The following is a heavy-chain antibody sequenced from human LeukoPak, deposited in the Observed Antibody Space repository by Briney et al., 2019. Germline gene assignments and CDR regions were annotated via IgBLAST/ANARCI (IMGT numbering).Heavy chain of an antibody. J-gene: IGHJ4*02. CDR2: IKQDGSDK. CDR3: ARGMGLDY. D-gene: IGHD1-26*01. V-gene: IGHV3-7*01. Sequence: PGGSLRLSCAASGFTFSTNWMTWVRQAPGRGLEWVANIKQDGSDKYYVDSVKGRFTISRDNAKNSLYLQMNSLRAEDTGIYYCARGMGLDYWGQGTLVTASS. CDR1: GFTFSTNW.